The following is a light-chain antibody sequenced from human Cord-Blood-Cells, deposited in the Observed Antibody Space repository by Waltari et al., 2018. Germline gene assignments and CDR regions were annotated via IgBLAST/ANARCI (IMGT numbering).Light chain of an antibody. CDR1: QGISNY. CDR3: QKYNSAPRT. J-gene: IGKJ2*01. V-gene: IGKV1-27*01. CDR2: AAS. Sequence: DIQMTQSPSSLSASVGDRVTITRRASQGISNYLAWYQQKPGKVPKLLIYAASTLQSGVPSRFSGSGSVTDFTLTISSLQPEDVATYYCQKYNSAPRTFGQGTKLEIK.